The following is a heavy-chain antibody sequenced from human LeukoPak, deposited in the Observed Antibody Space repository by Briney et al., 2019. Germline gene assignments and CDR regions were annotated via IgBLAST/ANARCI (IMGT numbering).Heavy chain of an antibody. Sequence: GGPLRLSCAASGFTFSSYSMNWVRQAPGKGLEWVSSISSSSSNIYYADSVKGRFTISRDNAKNSLYLQMNSLRAEDTAVYYCASRKPSGSYSPLLYWGQGTLVTVSS. D-gene: IGHD1-26*01. CDR3: ASRKPSGSYSPLLY. V-gene: IGHV3-21*01. CDR2: ISSSSSNI. J-gene: IGHJ4*02. CDR1: GFTFSSYS.